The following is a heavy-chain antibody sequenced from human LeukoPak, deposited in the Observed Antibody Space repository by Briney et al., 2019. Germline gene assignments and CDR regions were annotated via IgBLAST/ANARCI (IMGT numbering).Heavy chain of an antibody. CDR3: AREGGGDYQDYYYYGMDV. Sequence: ASVKVSCKASGYSFTTYAIHWVRQAPGQRLEWMGWINAGNGNTKYSQKFQGRVTITRDTSASTAYMELSSLRSEDTAVYYCAREGGGDYQDYYYYGMDVWGQGTTVTVSS. J-gene: IGHJ6*02. CDR2: INAGNGNT. V-gene: IGHV1-3*01. D-gene: IGHD4-17*01. CDR1: GYSFTTYA.